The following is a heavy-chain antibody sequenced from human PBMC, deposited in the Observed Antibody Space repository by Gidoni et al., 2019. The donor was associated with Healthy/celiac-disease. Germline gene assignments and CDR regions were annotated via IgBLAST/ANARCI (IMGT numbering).Heavy chain of an antibody. V-gene: IGHV3-30*03. CDR2: ISDDGSNK. J-gene: IGHJ6*02. Sequence: QVQLVESGGGVVQPGRSLRLSSAASGFTFSNYGMHWVRPAPGKGLEWVALISDDGSNKDYADSVKGRFTISRDNSKNTLYLQMNSLRTEDTTVYYCAATTVTPYYGMDVWGQGTTVTVSS. D-gene: IGHD4-17*01. CDR3: AATTVTPYYGMDV. CDR1: GFTFSNYG.